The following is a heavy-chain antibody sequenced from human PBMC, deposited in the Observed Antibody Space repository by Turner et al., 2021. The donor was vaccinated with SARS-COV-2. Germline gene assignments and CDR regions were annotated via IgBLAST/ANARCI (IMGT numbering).Heavy chain of an antibody. CDR2: IKQDESEK. CDR1: GFTFSRYW. D-gene: IGHD1-1*01. J-gene: IGHJ6*02. Sequence: EVQLVESGGGLVQPGGSLSLPCAAAGFTFSRYWMSWVRQAPGKGLGWVANIKQDESEKYYVDSGKGRFTISRDNAKNSLYLQMNSLRAEDTAVYYCARDHGYRAQVGYYGMGVWGQGTTVTVSS. V-gene: IGHV3-7*01. CDR3: ARDHGYRAQVGYYGMGV.